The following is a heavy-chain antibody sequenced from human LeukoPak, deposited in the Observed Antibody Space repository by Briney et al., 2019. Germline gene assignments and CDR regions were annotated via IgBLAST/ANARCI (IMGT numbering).Heavy chain of an antibody. CDR2: IIPIFDTT. CDR1: GGTFSSYA. CDR3: ASLAAAGPFFDY. J-gene: IGHJ4*02. V-gene: IGHV1-69*05. D-gene: IGHD6-13*01. Sequence: ASVKVSCKASGGTFSSYAISWVRQAPGQGLEWMGGIIPIFDTTSYAQKFQGRVTITTDESTSTAYMELSSLRSEDTAVYYCASLAAAGPFFDYWGQGTLVTVSS.